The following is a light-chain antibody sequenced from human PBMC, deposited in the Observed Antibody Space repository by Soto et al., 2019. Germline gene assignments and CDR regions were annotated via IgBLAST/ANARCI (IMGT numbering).Light chain of an antibody. CDR3: CSYAGSNNLYV. V-gene: IGLV2-8*01. Sequence: QSALTQPPSASGSPGQSVTISCTGTTSDVGGYEYVSWYQQYPGKAPKLIIYEVNKRPSGVPDRFSGSKSGNTASLTVSGLQTEDDADYYCCSYAGSNNLYVFGSGTKVTVL. J-gene: IGLJ1*01. CDR2: EVN. CDR1: TSDVGGYEY.